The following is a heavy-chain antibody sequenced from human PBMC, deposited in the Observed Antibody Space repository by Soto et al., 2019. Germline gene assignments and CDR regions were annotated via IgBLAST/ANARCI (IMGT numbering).Heavy chain of an antibody. CDR1: GYTFTGCY. Sequence: ASVKVSCKASGYTFTGCYMHWVRQAPGQGLEWMGWINPNSGGTNYAQKFQGRVTMTRDTSISTAYMELSRLRSDDTAVYYCARSPYDSSGYFDYWGQGTLVTVSS. J-gene: IGHJ4*02. CDR3: ARSPYDSSGYFDY. CDR2: INPNSGGT. V-gene: IGHV1-2*02. D-gene: IGHD3-22*01.